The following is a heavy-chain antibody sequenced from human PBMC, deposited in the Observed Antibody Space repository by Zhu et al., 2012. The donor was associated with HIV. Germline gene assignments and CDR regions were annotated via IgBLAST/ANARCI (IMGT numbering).Heavy chain of an antibody. J-gene: IGHJ2*01. D-gene: IGHD3-22*01. CDR2: IYQSGST. Sequence: QVQLQESGPGLVKPSGTLSLTCAVSGGSMSSSNWWSWVRQPPGKGLEWIGEIYQSGSTNYNPSLKSRVTISVDKSKNQFSLKLTSVTAADTAVYYCARAGMIVVLTVNYWYFDLVGPGHPGHCPPQ. V-gene: IGHV4-4*02. CDR3: ARAGMIVVLTVNYWYFDL. CDR1: GGSMSSSNW.